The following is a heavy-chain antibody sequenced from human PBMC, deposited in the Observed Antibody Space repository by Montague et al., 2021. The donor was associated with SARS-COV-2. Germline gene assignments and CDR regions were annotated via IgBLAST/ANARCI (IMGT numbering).Heavy chain of an antibody. V-gene: IGHV4-39*07. CDR2: KSYSGTT. J-gene: IGHJ6*02. CDR3: ARLARGEYYDFWSGSHEYPHYYYGMDV. D-gene: IGHD3-3*01. CDR1: GGSISSDYY. Sequence: SETRSLTCTVAGGSISSDYYWAWIRQPPGKGLEWIGSKSYSGTTYHNPSLKSRAAISVSTSQNEFSLELSSVTAADTAVYYCARLARGEYYDFWSGSHEYPHYYYGMDVWGQGTTVPVSS.